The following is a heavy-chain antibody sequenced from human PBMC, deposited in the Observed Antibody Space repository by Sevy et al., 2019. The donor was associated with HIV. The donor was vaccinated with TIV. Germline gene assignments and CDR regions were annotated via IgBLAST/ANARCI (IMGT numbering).Heavy chain of an antibody. Sequence: GGSLRLSCAASGFIFSTYWMTWVRQAPGKGLEWVATIKKDGSEIYYVDSVKGRFTISRDNAKNSLYLQMNSLRVEDTAVYYCATWYSINYLVGGLQYWGQGTLVTVSS. CDR3: ATWYSINYLVGGLQY. J-gene: IGHJ4*02. CDR1: GFIFSTYW. V-gene: IGHV3-7*01. D-gene: IGHD6-13*01. CDR2: IKKDGSEI.